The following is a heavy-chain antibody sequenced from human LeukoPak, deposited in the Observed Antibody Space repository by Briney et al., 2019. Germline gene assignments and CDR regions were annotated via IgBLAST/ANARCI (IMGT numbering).Heavy chain of an antibody. CDR1: GFTFNNYG. J-gene: IGHJ5*02. Sequence: SGGSLRLSCAASGFTFNNYGMHWVRQAPGKGLEWVAVISYDGSSESYPDSAKGRFTISRDNSKNMLYLQMNSLRGEDTAVYYCASTNYRGGSTGYNWFDPWGQGTLVTVSS. CDR2: ISYDGSSE. CDR3: ASTNYRGGSTGYNWFDP. V-gene: IGHV3-30*03. D-gene: IGHD1-26*01.